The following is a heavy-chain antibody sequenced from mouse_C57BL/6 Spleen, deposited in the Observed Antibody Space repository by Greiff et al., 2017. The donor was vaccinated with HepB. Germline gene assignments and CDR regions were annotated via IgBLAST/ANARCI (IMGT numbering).Heavy chain of an antibody. D-gene: IGHD1-1*01. Sequence: EVHLVESGGDLVKPGGSLKLSCAASGFTFSSYGMSWVRQTPDKRLEWVATISSGGSYTYYPDSVKGRFTISRDNAKNTLYLQMSSLKSEDTAMYYCARHLPLGGSSYGWDFDVWGTGTTVTVSS. J-gene: IGHJ1*03. CDR3: ARHLPLGGSSYGWDFDV. V-gene: IGHV5-6*01. CDR1: GFTFSSYG. CDR2: ISSGGSYT.